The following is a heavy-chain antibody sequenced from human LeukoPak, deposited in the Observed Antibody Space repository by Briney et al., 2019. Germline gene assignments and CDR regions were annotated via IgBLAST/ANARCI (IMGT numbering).Heavy chain of an antibody. V-gene: IGHV1-69*13. CDR2: IIPIFGTT. D-gene: IGHD1-26*01. CDR3: ARDRGWELPVLDY. J-gene: IGHJ4*02. CDR1: GGTFNSYA. Sequence: SVKVSCKASGGTFNSYAISWVRQAPGQGLEWMGRIIPIFGTTNYAQKFQDRVTITADESTNTAYLELSSLRSEDTAVYYCARDRGWELPVLDYWGQGTLVTVSS.